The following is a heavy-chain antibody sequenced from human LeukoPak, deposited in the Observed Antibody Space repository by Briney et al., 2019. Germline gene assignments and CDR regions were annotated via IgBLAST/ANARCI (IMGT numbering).Heavy chain of an antibody. D-gene: IGHD2-2*01. J-gene: IGHJ4*02. Sequence: SQTLSLTCTVSGGSISSGGYYWSWIRQHPGKGLEWIGYIYYSGSTYYNPSLKSRVTISVDTSKNQFSLKLSSVTAADTAVYYCARENRYCSSTSCSTFDYWAREPWSPSPQ. V-gene: IGHV4-31*03. CDR2: IYYSGST. CDR3: ARENRYCSSTSCSTFDY. CDR1: GGSISSGGYY.